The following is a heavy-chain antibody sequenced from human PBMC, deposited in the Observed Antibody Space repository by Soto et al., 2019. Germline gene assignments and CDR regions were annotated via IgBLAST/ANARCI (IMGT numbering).Heavy chain of an antibody. D-gene: IGHD6-19*01. CDR3: AREEADSSANLIDL. CDR1: GFTFSSYW. V-gene: IGHV3-7*01. Sequence: EVQLVESGGGLVQPGGSLRLSCAASGFTFSSYWMSWVRQAPGKGLEWVANIKQDGSEKYYVDSVKGRFTISRDNAKNSLYLQMISLRAEDTAVYYCAREEADSSANLIDLWGQGTLVTVSS. J-gene: IGHJ5*02. CDR2: IKQDGSEK.